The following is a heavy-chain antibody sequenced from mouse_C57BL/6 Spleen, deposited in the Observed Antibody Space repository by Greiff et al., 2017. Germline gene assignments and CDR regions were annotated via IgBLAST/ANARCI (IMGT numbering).Heavy chain of an antibody. V-gene: IGHV5-6*01. J-gene: IGHJ3*01. CDR3: ARPFYYDYGGGFAY. CDR2: ISSGGSYT. Sequence: EVKLVESGGDLVKPGGSLKLSCAASGFTFSSYGMSWVRQTPDKRLEWVATISSGGSYTYYPDSVKGRFTISRDNAKNTLYLQMSSLKSEDTAMYYCARPFYYDYGGGFAYWGQGTLVTVSA. CDR1: GFTFSSYG. D-gene: IGHD2-4*01.